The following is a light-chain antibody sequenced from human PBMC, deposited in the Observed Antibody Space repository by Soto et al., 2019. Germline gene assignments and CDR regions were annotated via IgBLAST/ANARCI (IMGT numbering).Light chain of an antibody. Sequence: EIVLTPSLGILSLSPGERATLSCRASQSVSSSYLAWYQQKPGQAPRLLLYGASSRATGIPDRFSGSGSGTDFTLTISRLEPEDFAVYYCQQYGSSRTFGQGTKVDIK. CDR3: QQYGSSRT. CDR1: QSVSSSY. V-gene: IGKV3-20*01. J-gene: IGKJ1*01. CDR2: GAS.